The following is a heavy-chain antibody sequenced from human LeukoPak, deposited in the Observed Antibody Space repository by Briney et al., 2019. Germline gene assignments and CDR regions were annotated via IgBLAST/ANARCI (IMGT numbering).Heavy chain of an antibody. CDR2: IWYDGSNK. Sequence: GGSLRLSCAASGFTFSSYGMHWVRQAPGKGLEWVAVIWYDGSNKYYADSVKGRFTISRDNSKNTLYLQMNSLRAEDTAVYYCARESMITFGGVIVGGYFDYWGQGTLVTVSS. J-gene: IGHJ4*02. D-gene: IGHD3-16*02. CDR1: GFTFSSYG. V-gene: IGHV3-33*01. CDR3: ARESMITFGGVIVGGYFDY.